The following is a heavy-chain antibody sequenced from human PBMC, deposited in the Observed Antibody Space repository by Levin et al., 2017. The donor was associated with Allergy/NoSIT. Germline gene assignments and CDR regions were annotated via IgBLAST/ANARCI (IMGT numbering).Heavy chain of an antibody. CDR3: TRIYGTGTFLPDY. CDR1: GFTFGDYG. CDR2: VTSKAYGGTP. Sequence: GESLKISCTASGFTFGDYGVSWFRQAPVKGLEWVGFVTSKAYGGTPEYAASVKGRFTISRDDSNSIAYLQMNSLTTEDTAVYFCTRIYGTGTFLPDYWGQGTLVTVSS. J-gene: IGHJ4*02. D-gene: IGHD3-10*01. V-gene: IGHV3-49*03.